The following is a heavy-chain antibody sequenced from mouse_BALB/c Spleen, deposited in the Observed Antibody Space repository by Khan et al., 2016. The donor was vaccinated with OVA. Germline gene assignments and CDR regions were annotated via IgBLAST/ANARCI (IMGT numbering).Heavy chain of an antibody. CDR3: VALYYGGSFYAMDY. D-gene: IGHD1-1*01. CDR2: IWGDGST. Sequence: QMQLEESGPGLVAPSQSLSITCTFSGFSLTSYGVSWVRQPQGKGLEWLGVIWGDGSTNYHSDLKSRLSISKDDSKSQVFLKLNSLQTDDKATYYCVALYYGGSFYAMDYWGQGTSVTVSS. J-gene: IGHJ4*01. CDR1: GFSLTSYG. V-gene: IGHV2-3*01.